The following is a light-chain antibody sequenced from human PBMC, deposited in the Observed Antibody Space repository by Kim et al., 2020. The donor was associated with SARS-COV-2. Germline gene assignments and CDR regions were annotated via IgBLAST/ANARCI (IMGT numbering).Light chain of an antibody. CDR1: NIGSKS. Sequence: SYELTQPPSVSVAPGKTARITCGGNNIGSKSVHWYQEKPGQAPILVIYYDSDRPSGIPERFSGSTSGNTATLTISRVEAGDEAGYYCQVWDTSDHWVFGG. J-gene: IGLJ3*02. V-gene: IGLV3-21*04. CDR2: YDS. CDR3: QVWDTSDHWV.